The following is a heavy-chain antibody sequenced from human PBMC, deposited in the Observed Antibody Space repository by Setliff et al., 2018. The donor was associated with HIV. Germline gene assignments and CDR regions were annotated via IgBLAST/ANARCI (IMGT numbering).Heavy chain of an antibody. CDR1: GYTFIGYY. Sequence: GASVKVSCKASGYTFIGYYIHWVRQAPGQGLEWMGWINLNSGGTNYAQKFQSWVTMTRDTSISTAYMELSRLKSDDTAVYYCARGSVDCSRISCYGFDPWGQGTLVTVSS. CDR3: ARGSVDCSRISCYGFDP. CDR2: INLNSGGT. J-gene: IGHJ5*02. V-gene: IGHV1-2*04. D-gene: IGHD2-2*01.